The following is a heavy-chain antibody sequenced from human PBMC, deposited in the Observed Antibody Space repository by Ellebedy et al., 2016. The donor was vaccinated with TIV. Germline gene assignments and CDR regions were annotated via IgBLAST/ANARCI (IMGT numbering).Heavy chain of an antibody. Sequence: ASVKVSCXASGYTFTSYGISWVRQAPGQGLEWMGWISAYNGNTNYAQKLQGRVTMTTDTSTSTAYMELRSLRSDDTAVYYCARFPWGYYDSSGYLDYWGQGTLVTVSS. J-gene: IGHJ4*02. CDR3: ARFPWGYYDSSGYLDY. V-gene: IGHV1-18*01. D-gene: IGHD3-22*01. CDR2: ISAYNGNT. CDR1: GYTFTSYG.